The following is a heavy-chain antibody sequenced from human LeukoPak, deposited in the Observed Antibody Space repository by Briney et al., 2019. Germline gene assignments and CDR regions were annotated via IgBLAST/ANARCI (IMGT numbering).Heavy chain of an antibody. J-gene: IGHJ6*02. CDR1: GGTFSSYA. D-gene: IGHD3-10*01. CDR3: ARDAVAMVRGVIITADYYYYGMDV. V-gene: IGHV1-69*13. CDR2: IIPIFGTA. Sequence: SVKVSCKASGGTFSSYAISWVRQAPGQGLEWMGGIIPIFGTANYAQKFQGRVTITADESTSTAYMELSSLRSEDTAVYYCARDAVAMVRGVIITADYYYYGMDVWGQGTTVTVSS.